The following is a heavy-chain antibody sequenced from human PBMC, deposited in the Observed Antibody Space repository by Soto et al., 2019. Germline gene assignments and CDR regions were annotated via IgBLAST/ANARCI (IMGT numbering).Heavy chain of an antibody. CDR1: GYTFTSYG. CDR2: ISAYNGNT. Sequence: VASVKVSCKASGYTFTSYGISWVRQAPGQGLEWMGWISAYNGNTNYAQKLQGRVTMTTDTSTSTAYMELRSLRSDDTAVYYCARGTGYCSGGSCLAYYFDYWGQGTLVTVSS. V-gene: IGHV1-18*01. J-gene: IGHJ4*02. CDR3: ARGTGYCSGGSCLAYYFDY. D-gene: IGHD2-15*01.